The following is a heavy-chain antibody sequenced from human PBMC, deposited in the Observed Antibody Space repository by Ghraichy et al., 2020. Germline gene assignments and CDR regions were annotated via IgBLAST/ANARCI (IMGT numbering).Heavy chain of an antibody. J-gene: IGHJ3*01. CDR3: AKDQAITVSGVIKPDAFDV. Sequence: GSLRLSCEASGFKFTNYGMHWVRQAPGKGLEWVAVIFYDGTNQFYRDSVEGRFTNTRDNSKNTLYLEMNSLRPEDTAVYYCAKDQAITVSGVIKPDAFDVWGKGTMVTVSS. D-gene: IGHD3-3*01. CDR1: GFKFTNYG. V-gene: IGHV3-30*18. CDR2: IFYDGTNQ.